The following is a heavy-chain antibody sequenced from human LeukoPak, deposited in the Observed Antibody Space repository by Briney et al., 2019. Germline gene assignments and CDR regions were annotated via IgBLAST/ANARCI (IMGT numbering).Heavy chain of an antibody. D-gene: IGHD2-15*01. CDR2: ISSSSSYI. CDR1: GFTFSSYS. Sequence: GGSLRLSCAASGFTFSSYSMNWVRQAPGKGLEWVSSISSSSSYIYYADSVKGRFTISRDNAKNSLYLQMNSLRAEDTAVYYCAKTLIGWYYHLPDYWGQGTLVTVSS. V-gene: IGHV3-21*04. CDR3: AKTLIGWYYHLPDY. J-gene: IGHJ4*02.